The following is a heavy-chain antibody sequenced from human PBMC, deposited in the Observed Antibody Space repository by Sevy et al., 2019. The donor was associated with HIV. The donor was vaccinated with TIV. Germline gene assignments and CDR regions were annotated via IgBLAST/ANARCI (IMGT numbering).Heavy chain of an antibody. Sequence: ASVKVSCKASGYTFTSYGISWVRQAPGQGLEWMGWISAYNGNTNYAQKLQGRVTMTTDTSTSTAYTELRSLRCDDTAVYYCARDFLSVCDSSGSSFDYWGQGTLVTVSS. D-gene: IGHD3-22*01. J-gene: IGHJ4*02. CDR3: ARDFLSVCDSSGSSFDY. CDR1: GYTFTSYG. CDR2: ISAYNGNT. V-gene: IGHV1-18*01.